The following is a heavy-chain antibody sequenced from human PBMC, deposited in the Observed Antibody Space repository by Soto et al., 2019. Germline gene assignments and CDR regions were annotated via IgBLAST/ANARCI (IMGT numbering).Heavy chain of an antibody. J-gene: IGHJ4*02. Sequence: QLQLQESGSRLVKPSETLSLTCAVSGGSIDSGAFSLSWIRQPPGKGLEGIGYVTHSGTAYSIPSLNGRLPLSVDSSQTQFSLKLTSVTAADSALYFCARIHWAQSSLDYWGRGILVAVSS. CDR3: ARIHWAQSSLDY. CDR1: GGSIDSGAFS. V-gene: IGHV4-30-2*01. CDR2: VTHSGTA. D-gene: IGHD2-2*01.